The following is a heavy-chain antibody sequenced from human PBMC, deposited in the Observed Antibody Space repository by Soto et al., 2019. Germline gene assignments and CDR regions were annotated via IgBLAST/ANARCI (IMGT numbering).Heavy chain of an antibody. J-gene: IGHJ5*02. D-gene: IGHD3-16*02. V-gene: IGHV3-11*06. CDR2: ISSSSSYI. Sequence: GGSLRLSCAASGFTFSDYYMSWIRQAPGKGLEWVSYISSSSSYIYYADSVKGRFTISRDNAKNSLYLQMNSLRAEDTAVYYCARGGEYDYVWGSYRHEPTLVDPWGQGTLVTAPQ. CDR3: ARGGEYDYVWGSYRHEPTLVDP. CDR1: GFTFSDYY.